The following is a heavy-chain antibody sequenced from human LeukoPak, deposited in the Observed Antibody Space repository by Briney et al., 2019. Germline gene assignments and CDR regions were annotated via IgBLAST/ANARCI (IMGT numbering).Heavy chain of an antibody. CDR1: GFTFDDYA. CDR2: ISSSSSYI. V-gene: IGHV3-21*01. CDR3: ARVLSDFDY. D-gene: IGHD3-16*02. J-gene: IGHJ4*02. Sequence: PGRSLRLSCAASGFTFDDYAMHWVRQAPGKGLEWVSSISSSSSYIYYADSVKGRFTISRDNAKNSLYLQMNSLRAEDTAVYYCARVLSDFDYWGQGTLVTVSS.